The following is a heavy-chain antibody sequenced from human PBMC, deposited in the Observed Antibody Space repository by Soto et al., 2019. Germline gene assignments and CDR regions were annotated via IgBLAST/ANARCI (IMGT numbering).Heavy chain of an antibody. Sequence: GGSLRLSCTASGLTFGDYVMSWVRQAPGKGLKWVGFIRSKAYGGTTEYAASVKGRFTISRDDSKSIAYLQMNSLKTEDTAVYFCTRVVIPPYYYDSSGSPRGTLDYWGQGTLVTVSS. CDR3: TRVVIPPYYYDSSGSPRGTLDY. D-gene: IGHD3-22*01. CDR1: GLTFGDYV. V-gene: IGHV3-49*04. J-gene: IGHJ4*02. CDR2: IRSKAYGGTT.